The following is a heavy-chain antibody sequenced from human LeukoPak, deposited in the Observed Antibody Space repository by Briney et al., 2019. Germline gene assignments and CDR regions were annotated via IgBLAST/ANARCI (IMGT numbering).Heavy chain of an antibody. V-gene: IGHV3-33*06. J-gene: IGHJ4*02. CDR1: GFTFSTSG. CDR2: IWYDGSNK. CDR3: GKARGCSSCYRPIDY. Sequence: GGSLRLSCAASGFTFSTSGMHWVRQAPGKGLEWVAVIWYDGSNKHYAESVKGRFSISRDNSKSTLYLQMNSLRAEDTAVYYWGKARGCSSCYRPIDYWGQGTLVTVSS. D-gene: IGHD2-15*01.